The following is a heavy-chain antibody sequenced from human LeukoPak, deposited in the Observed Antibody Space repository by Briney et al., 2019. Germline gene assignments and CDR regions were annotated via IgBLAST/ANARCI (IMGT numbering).Heavy chain of an antibody. Sequence: PGGSLRLSCAASGFTFSTYAMSWVRQAPGKGLEWVSSVSGSGGNTHYADSVKGRSTISRDNSKNTLSLQMNSLRAEDTAVYYCAKSGLSRFDYWGQGTLVTVSS. CDR2: VSGSGGNT. V-gene: IGHV3-23*01. CDR1: GFTFSTYA. CDR3: AKSGLSRFDY. D-gene: IGHD4/OR15-4a*01. J-gene: IGHJ4*02.